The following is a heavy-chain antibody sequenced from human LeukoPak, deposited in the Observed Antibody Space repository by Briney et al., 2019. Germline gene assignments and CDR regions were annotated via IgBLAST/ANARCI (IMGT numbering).Heavy chain of an antibody. Sequence: ASVKVSCKASGYTFTGYYLYWVRQAPGQGLEWMGWINPNSGGTNFAQKFQGRVTMTRDTSISTAYMELSRLRSDDTAVYYCARADYYDSSGYFDYWGQGTLVTVSS. D-gene: IGHD3-22*01. CDR1: GYTFTGYY. J-gene: IGHJ4*02. CDR2: INPNSGGT. V-gene: IGHV1-2*02. CDR3: ARADYYDSSGYFDY.